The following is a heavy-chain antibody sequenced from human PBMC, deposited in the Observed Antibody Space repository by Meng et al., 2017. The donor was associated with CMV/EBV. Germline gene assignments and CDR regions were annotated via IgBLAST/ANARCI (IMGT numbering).Heavy chain of an antibody. CDR3: ARDQVTPGFYYSSSSTRYGMDV. CDR2: INSDGSST. CDR1: GFTFSSYW. Sequence: GGSLRLSCAASGFTFSSYWMHWVRQAPGKGLVWVSRINSDGSSTSYADSVKGRFTISRDNAKNTLYLQMNSLRAEDTAVYYCARDQVTPGFYYSSSSTRYGMDVWGQGTTVTVSS. D-gene: IGHD6-6*01. V-gene: IGHV3-74*01. J-gene: IGHJ6*02.